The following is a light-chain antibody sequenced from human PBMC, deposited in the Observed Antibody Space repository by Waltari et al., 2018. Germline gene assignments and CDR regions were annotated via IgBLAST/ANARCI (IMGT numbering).Light chain of an antibody. CDR1: SSNIGSNT. V-gene: IGLV1-44*01. CDR3: AAWDDSLNGPV. J-gene: IGLJ3*02. Sequence: QSVLTQPPSASGTPGQRVTISCSGSSSNIGSNTVNWYQQLPGPAPKLLIYSNNRRPSGVPDRFSGSKSGTSASLAISGLQSEDEADYYCAAWDDSLNGPVFGGGTKLTVL. CDR2: SNN.